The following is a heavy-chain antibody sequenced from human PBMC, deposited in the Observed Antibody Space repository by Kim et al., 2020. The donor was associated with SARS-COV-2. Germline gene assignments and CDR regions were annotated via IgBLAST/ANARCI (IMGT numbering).Heavy chain of an antibody. J-gene: IGHJ4*02. D-gene: IGHD3-22*01. V-gene: IGHV1-3*01. Sequence: ASVKVSCKASGYTFTNYPLHWVRQAPGQSLEWMGWINAGNGDTKYSQRFQGRVTITRDTSATTAYMELSSLRSEDTAVYYCARSWNPPTKHYDSSGYFYWGQGTLVTVSS. CDR3: ARSWNPPTKHYDSSGYFY. CDR2: INAGNGDT. CDR1: GYTFTNYP.